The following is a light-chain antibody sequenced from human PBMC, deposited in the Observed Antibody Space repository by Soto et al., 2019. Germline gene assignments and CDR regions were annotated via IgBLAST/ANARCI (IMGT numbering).Light chain of an antibody. CDR2: TND. CDR1: SSNIGKNT. Sequence: QCAREQPVSGSGTHGERGSVSRSGSSSNIGKNTVNWYQQLPGTAPKPLIYTNDQRPSGVPDRFSGSKSGTSASLAISGLQSEDEADYYCAAWDDSLNAFYVFGTWTKVTVL. CDR3: AAWDDSLNAFYV. J-gene: IGLJ1*01. V-gene: IGLV1-44*01.